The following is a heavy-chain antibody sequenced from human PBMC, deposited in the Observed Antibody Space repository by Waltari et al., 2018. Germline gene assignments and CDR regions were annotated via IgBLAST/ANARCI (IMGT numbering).Heavy chain of an antibody. Sequence: QVQLVQSGAEVKKPGASVKVSCKASGYTFTSYGISWVRQAPGQGLEWMGWISAYNGNTNYAQKLQGRVTMTTDTSTSTAYMELRSLRSDDTAVYYCARDGADIVLMVYATYYYYMDVWGKGTTVTISS. CDR1: GYTFTSYG. V-gene: IGHV1-18*01. D-gene: IGHD2-8*01. J-gene: IGHJ6*03. CDR3: ARDGADIVLMVYATYYYYMDV. CDR2: ISAYNGNT.